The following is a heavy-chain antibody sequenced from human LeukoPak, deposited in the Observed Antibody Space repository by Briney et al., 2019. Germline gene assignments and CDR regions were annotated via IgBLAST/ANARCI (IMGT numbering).Heavy chain of an antibody. CDR3: ARLEMVTNAPADDAFDI. CDR2: ISSSSSYI. CDR1: GFTFSSYS. J-gene: IGHJ3*02. Sequence: GGSLRLSCAASGFTFSSYSMNWVRQAPGKGLEWVSSISSSSSYIYYADSVKGRFTISRDNAKNSLYLQMNSLRAEDAAVYYCARLEMVTNAPADDAFDIWGQGTMVTVSS. D-gene: IGHD5-24*01. V-gene: IGHV3-21*01.